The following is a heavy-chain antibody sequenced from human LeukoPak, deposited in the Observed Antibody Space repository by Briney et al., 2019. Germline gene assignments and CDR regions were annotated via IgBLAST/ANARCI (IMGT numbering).Heavy chain of an antibody. CDR1: GLTFSDYW. CDR3: LQYNSGST. V-gene: IGHV3-7*01. J-gene: IGHJ5*02. CDR2: IKKDGSDK. Sequence: GGSLRLSCAASGLTFSDYWMTWVRQAPGKGLEWVANIKKDGSDKYYVDSVMGRFTVSRDNAKNSLYLQMNSLRVEDTAVYYCLQYNSGSTWGQGTLVTVSS. D-gene: IGHD3-10*01.